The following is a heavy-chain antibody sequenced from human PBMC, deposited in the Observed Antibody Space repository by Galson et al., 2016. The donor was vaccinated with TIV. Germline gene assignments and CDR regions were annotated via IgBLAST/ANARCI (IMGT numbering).Heavy chain of an antibody. CDR2: ISPSGTI. D-gene: IGHD5-12*01. CDR1: GFTFSSYE. J-gene: IGHJ3*01. CDR3: ARVATFVDAFDL. V-gene: IGHV3-48*03. Sequence: SLRLSCAGSGFTFSSYEVNWVRQAPGKGLEWISYISPSGTIYYADSVKGRFTISRDNAKNSLFLQMNSLRAEYTAVYFCARVATFVDAFDLWGQGTVVTVS.